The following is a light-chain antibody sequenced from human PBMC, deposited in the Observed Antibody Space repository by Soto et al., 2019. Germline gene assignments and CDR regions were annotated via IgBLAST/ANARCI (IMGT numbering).Light chain of an antibody. CDR1: RSNVEANY. CDR3: AAWDDSLSGWL. CDR2: RNN. J-gene: IGLJ3*02. Sequence: QSALTQPPSASGAPGQTVTISCSGSRSNVEANYVYWYQQLPGAAPKLLVYRNNQRPSGVPDRFSASESGPSASLAISGLRSEDEADYYCAAWDDSLSGWLFGGGTKVTVL. V-gene: IGLV1-47*01.